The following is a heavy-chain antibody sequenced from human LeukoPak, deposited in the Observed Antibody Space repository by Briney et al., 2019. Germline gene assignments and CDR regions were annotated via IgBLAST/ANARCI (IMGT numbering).Heavy chain of an antibody. V-gene: IGHV1-18*01. CDR1: GYTFTSYG. D-gene: IGHD3-9*01. CDR3: ARVGHYDILTGP. CDR2: ISAYNGNT. Sequence: ASVKLSCKASGYTFTSYGISWVRQAPGQGLAWMGWISAYNGNTNYAQKLQGRVTMTTDTSTSTAYMELRSLRSDDTAVYYCARVGHYDILTGPWGQGTLVTVSS. J-gene: IGHJ5*02.